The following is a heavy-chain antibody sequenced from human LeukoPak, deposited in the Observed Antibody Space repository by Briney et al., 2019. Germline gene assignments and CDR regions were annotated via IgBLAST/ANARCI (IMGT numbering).Heavy chain of an antibody. CDR1: GGSVSSGSHY. D-gene: IGHD3-10*01. J-gene: IGHJ4*02. CDR2: IYHSGST. V-gene: IGHV4-31*03. CDR3: ARAGIYFGSGSYYYPFDS. Sequence: SETLSLTCTVSGGSVSSGSHYWSWIRQHPGRGLEWIGYIYHSGSTFYNPSLKSRLTMSVDTSKNQFSMTLSSVTAADTALYYCARAGIYFGSGSYYYPFDSWGQGTLVTVSS.